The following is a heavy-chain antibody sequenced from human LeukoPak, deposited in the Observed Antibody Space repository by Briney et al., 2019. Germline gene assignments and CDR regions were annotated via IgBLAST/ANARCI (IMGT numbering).Heavy chain of an antibody. CDR1: GFTFSSFQ. J-gene: IGHJ4*02. CDR2: INSRVTTM. D-gene: IGHD4-23*01. CDR3: ARDTGGNSGGIDY. Sequence: PGGSPRLSCAASGFTFSSFQMNWVRQAPGKGLEWVSYINSRVTTMFYADSVKGRFTISRDNARNSLYLQMNSLRAEDTAVYYCARDTGGNSGGIDYWGQGALVTVSS. V-gene: IGHV3-48*03.